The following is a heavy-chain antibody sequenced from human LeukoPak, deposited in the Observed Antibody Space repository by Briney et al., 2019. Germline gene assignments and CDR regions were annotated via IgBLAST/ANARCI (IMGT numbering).Heavy chain of an antibody. CDR2: IYYSGST. CDR3: TRGRSYMSY. D-gene: IGHD5/OR15-5a*01. V-gene: IGHV4-59*01. J-gene: IGHJ4*02. CDR1: GGSISTYY. Sequence: SETLSLTXTVSGGSISTYYWSWIRQPPGKGLEWIGYIYYSGSTNYNPSLKSRVTISVDMSKSQFSLKVSSVTAADTAVYYCTRGRSYMSYWGQGTLVTVSS.